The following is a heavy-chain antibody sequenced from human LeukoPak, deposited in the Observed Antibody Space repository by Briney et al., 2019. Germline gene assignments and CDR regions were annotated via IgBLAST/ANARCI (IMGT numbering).Heavy chain of an antibody. CDR3: ARAPSYFDWLMGYFDY. CDR1: GYSFTSYW. V-gene: IGHV5-51*01. J-gene: IGHJ4*02. CDR2: IYPGDSDT. Sequence: GESLKISCKGSGYSFTSYWIGWVRQMPGKGLEWMGTIYPGDSDTRYSPSFQGQVTISADKSISTAYLQWSSLKASDTAMYYCARAPSYFDWLMGYFDYWGQGTLVTVSS. D-gene: IGHD3-9*01.